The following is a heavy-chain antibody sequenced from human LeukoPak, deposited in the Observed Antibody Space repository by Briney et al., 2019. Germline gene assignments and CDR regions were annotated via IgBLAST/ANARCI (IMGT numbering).Heavy chain of an antibody. CDR3: AREGPAAPRGYCSSTSCPDRVYYYYYMDV. Sequence: SETLSLTCTVSGGSISSYYWSWIRQPAGKGLEWIGRIYTSGSTNYNPSLKSRVTMSVDTSKNQFSLKLSSVTAADTAVYYCAREGPAAPRGYCSSTSCPDRVYYYYYMDVWGKGTTVTVSS. J-gene: IGHJ6*03. D-gene: IGHD2-2*01. V-gene: IGHV4-4*07. CDR2: IYTSGST. CDR1: GGSISSYY.